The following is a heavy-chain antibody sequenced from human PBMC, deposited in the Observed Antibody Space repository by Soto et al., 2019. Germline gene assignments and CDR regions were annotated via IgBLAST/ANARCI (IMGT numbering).Heavy chain of an antibody. CDR3: ARDQGWEVVAATSTEVGWFDP. CDR2: IIPILGIA. D-gene: IGHD2-15*01. CDR1: GGTFSSYT. V-gene: IGHV1-69*04. Sequence: ASVKVSCKASGGTFSSYTISWVRQAPGQGLEWMGRIIPILGIANYAQKFQGRVTITAAKSTGTAYMELSSLRSEDTAVYYCARDQGWEVVAATSTEVGWFDPWGQGTLVTVSS. J-gene: IGHJ5*02.